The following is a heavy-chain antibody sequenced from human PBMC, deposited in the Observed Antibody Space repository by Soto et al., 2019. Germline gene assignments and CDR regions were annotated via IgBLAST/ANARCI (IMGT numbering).Heavy chain of an antibody. CDR3: ARVVRTLSTPFAYGMDV. V-gene: IGHV4-30-2*01. J-gene: IGHJ6*02. CDR2: IYHTGNT. D-gene: IGHD2-2*01. Sequence: QLQLQESGSGLVKPSQTLSLTCTVSGGSINSGGYSWIWIRQPPGKGLEWIGYIYHTGNTFYNPSLQSRVTISVDQSKNQFSLSLGSVTAADTAMYYCARVVRTLSTPFAYGMDVWGQGTTVTFSS. CDR1: GGSINSGGYS.